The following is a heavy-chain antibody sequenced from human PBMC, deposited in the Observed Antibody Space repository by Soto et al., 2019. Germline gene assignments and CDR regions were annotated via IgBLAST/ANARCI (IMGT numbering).Heavy chain of an antibody. CDR3: ARMSLVSGGNRYFDY. Sequence: TLSLTCTVSGGSISSGGYYWSWIRQHPGKGLEWIGYIYYSGSTYYNPSLKSRVTISVDTSKNQFSLKLSSVTAADTAVYYCARMSLVSGGNRYFDYWGQGTLVTVSS. V-gene: IGHV4-31*03. J-gene: IGHJ4*02. D-gene: IGHD3-16*01. CDR2: IYYSGST. CDR1: GGSISSGGYY.